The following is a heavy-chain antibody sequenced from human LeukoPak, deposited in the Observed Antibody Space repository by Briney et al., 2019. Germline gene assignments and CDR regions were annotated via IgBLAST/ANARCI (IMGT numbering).Heavy chain of an antibody. CDR2: ISAYNGNT. J-gene: IGHJ4*02. D-gene: IGHD3-22*01. V-gene: IGHV1-18*01. CDR1: GYTFSSYG. Sequence: ASVKVSCKASGYTFSSYGISWVRQAPGQGPEWMGWISAYNGNTNYAQKVQGRVTMTTDTSTSTAYMELRSLRSDDTAVYYCARAHPEYYDSSSRNPLDYWGQGTLVTVSS. CDR3: ARAHPEYYDSSSRNPLDY.